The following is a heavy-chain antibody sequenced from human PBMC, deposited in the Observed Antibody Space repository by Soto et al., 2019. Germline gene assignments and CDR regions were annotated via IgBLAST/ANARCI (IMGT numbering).Heavy chain of an antibody. CDR1: GGSMISNY. D-gene: IGHD4-17*01. V-gene: IGHV4-59*01. CDR2: IYYTGIT. Sequence: PSETLSLTCTVSGGSMISNYCTWIRQSPGKGLEWIGYIYYTGITKYNPSLKSRVTISLDTSKNQFSLRLTSVTSADTAVYYCARGGRYGEIFDYWGQCDQFAVSS. CDR3: ARGGRYGEIFDY. J-gene: IGHJ4*02.